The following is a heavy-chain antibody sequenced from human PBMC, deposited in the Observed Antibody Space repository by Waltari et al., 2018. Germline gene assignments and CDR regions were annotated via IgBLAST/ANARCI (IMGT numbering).Heavy chain of an antibody. CDR3: AREGTGAFPQAARPWFDP. CDR2: IYTSGST. J-gene: IGHJ5*02. Sequence: QVQLQESGPGLVKPSQTLSLTCTVSGGSISSGSYYWSWIRQPAGKGLEWIGYIYTSGSTNSTPSLKSRVTISVETSKNQFSLKLSSVTAADTAVYYCAREGTGAFPQAARPWFDPWGQGTLVTVSS. V-gene: IGHV4-61*09. D-gene: IGHD6-6*01. CDR1: GGSISSGSYY.